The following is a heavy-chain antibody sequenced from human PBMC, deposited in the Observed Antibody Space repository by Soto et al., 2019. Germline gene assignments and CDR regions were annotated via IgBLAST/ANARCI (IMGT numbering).Heavy chain of an antibody. D-gene: IGHD5-12*01. J-gene: IGHJ4*02. CDR2: ISWEGGSI. Sequence: EVQLVESGEDLVQPGRSLRLSCSASGFTFNNYAMHWVRQAPGKGLEWVSGISWEGGSIGYADSVKGRFTISRDNAKNSLYLEMNSLRSEDTALYYCAKDHDEDFGYDLDYFNYWGQGTLVTVSS. CDR3: AKDHDEDFGYDLDYFNY. V-gene: IGHV3-9*01. CDR1: GFTFNNYA.